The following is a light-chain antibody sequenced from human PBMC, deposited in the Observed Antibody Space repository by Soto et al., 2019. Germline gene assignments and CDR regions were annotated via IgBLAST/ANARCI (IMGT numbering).Light chain of an antibody. CDR1: QRINTN. Sequence: EIVLTQSPGTLSLSLGERATLSCRASQRINTNYLAWYQQKPGQAPRLLINGASTRATGIPARFSGSGSGTEFTLTISSLQSEDFAVYYCQQYNNWPPITFGQGTRLEIK. V-gene: IGKV3-15*01. CDR3: QQYNNWPPIT. CDR2: GAS. J-gene: IGKJ5*01.